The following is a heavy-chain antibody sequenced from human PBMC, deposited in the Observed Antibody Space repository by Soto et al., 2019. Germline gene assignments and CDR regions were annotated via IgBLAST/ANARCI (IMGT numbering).Heavy chain of an antibody. CDR1: GFTFNNYA. CDR3: AKERLAGNFDY. Sequence: EVQVLDSGGGLVQPGGSLRLSCAASGFTFNNYAMNWVRQAPGKGLEWVATISATGGSTYYADSVKGRFTISRDNSKNTLYLQRNGLRVEDTAVYYCAKERLAGNFDYWGQGPQVTVSS. CDR2: ISATGGST. J-gene: IGHJ4*02. V-gene: IGHV3-23*01.